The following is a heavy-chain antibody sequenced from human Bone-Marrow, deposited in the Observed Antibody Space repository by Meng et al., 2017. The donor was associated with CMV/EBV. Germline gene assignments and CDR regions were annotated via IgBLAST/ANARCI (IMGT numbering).Heavy chain of an antibody. V-gene: IGHV3-73*01. CDR2: IRNRANSHAT. J-gene: IGHJ4*02. D-gene: IGHD3-3*01. CDR1: GFTFSDAG. CDR3: ARETYYDFWSGYYTRGVVDY. Sequence: GESLKISCSASGFTFSDAGLHWVRQASGRGLEWIGRIRNRANSHATAYVASVKGRFTISRDDSKNTMYLHMSSLKTDDTAVYYCARETYYDFWSGYYTRGVVDYWGQGTLVTVSS.